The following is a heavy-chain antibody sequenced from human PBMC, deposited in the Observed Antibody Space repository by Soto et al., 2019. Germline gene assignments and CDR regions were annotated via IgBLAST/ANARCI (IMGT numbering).Heavy chain of an antibody. CDR2: IYPGDSDT. Sequence: PGESLKISCPCSGYAFTSYWIALVRPLPGKGLEWMGIIYPGDSDTRYSPSFQGQVTISADKSITTAYLQWSSLKASDTAMYYCARGYCTTTICDPWFDPWGQGTLVTVS. CDR1: GYAFTSYW. V-gene: IGHV5-51*01. D-gene: IGHD2-2*01. J-gene: IGHJ5*02. CDR3: ARGYCTTTICDPWFDP.